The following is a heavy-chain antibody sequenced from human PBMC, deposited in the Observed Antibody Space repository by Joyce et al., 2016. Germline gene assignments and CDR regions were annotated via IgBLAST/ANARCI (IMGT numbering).Heavy chain of an antibody. J-gene: IGHJ4*02. Sequence: QLRLQESGPGLVKPSETLSLTCTVSGDSFSSSSYYWGWIRQPPGKGLEWLGSISYTGSTYYNPSLKSRVTISVDTSKNQFSLKLSSVTAADTAVYYCASWRIMVTFGGVMDWGQGTLVTVSS. D-gene: IGHD3-16*01. V-gene: IGHV4-39*07. CDR1: GDSFSSSSYY. CDR2: ISYTGST. CDR3: ASWRIMVTFGGVMD.